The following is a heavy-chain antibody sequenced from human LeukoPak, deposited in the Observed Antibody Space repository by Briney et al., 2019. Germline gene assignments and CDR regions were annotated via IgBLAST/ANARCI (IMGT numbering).Heavy chain of an antibody. Sequence: GGSLRLSCAASGFTFSSYWMSWVRQAPGKGLEWVANIKHDGSEKYYVESVKGRFTISRDNARNSLYVQMNCLRAEDTAIYYCARGYGDYGGQDFDYWGQGTLVTVSS. CDR3: ARGYGDYGGQDFDY. CDR2: IKHDGSEK. V-gene: IGHV3-7*04. CDR1: GFTFSSYW. J-gene: IGHJ4*02. D-gene: IGHD4-17*01.